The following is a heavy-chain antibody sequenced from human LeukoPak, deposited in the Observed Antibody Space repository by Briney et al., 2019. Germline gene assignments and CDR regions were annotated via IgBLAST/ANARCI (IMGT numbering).Heavy chain of an antibody. CDR1: GFTFSNAW. Sequence: GGSLRPSCAASGFTFSNAWMSWVRQAPGKGLEWVGRIKSKTDGGTTDYAAPVKGRFTISRDDSKNTLYLQMNSLKTEDTAVYYCTTDPDYDFWSAKRLWGQGTLVTVSS. J-gene: IGHJ4*02. D-gene: IGHD3-3*01. CDR2: IKSKTDGGTT. CDR3: TTDPDYDFWSAKRL. V-gene: IGHV3-15*01.